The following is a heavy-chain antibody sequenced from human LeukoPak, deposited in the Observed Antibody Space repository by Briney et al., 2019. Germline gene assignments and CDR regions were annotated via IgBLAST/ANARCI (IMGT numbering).Heavy chain of an antibody. CDR1: GYTFTSND. CDR3: ARIPQRVPHNWFDP. J-gene: IGHJ5*02. V-gene: IGHV1-8*01. CDR2: MNPHSGSA. D-gene: IGHD1-1*01. Sequence: ASVKVSCKASGYTFTSNDINWVRQATGQGLEWMGWMNPHSGSAGYAQKFQGRVTMTWDTSISTAYMELSSLTSDGTAVYYCARIPQRVPHNWFDPWGQGTLVTVSS.